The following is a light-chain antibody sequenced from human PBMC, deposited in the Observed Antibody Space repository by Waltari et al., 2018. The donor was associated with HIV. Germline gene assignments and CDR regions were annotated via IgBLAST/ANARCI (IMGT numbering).Light chain of an antibody. Sequence: QPVLTQPPASSGSPGQRVTLPCSGTGCNVGVTFVSWYQQPPGRAPKLLIYSNNERPSRVPDRFSGSKSGTSASLAISGLRSEDEAVYFCAAWDDSVSGWAFGEGTKVTVL. J-gene: IGLJ2*01. CDR3: AAWDDSVSGWA. V-gene: IGLV1-47*01. CDR1: GCNVGVTF. CDR2: SNN.